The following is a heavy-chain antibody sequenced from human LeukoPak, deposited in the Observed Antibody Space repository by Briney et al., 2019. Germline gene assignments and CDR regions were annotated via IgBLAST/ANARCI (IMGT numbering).Heavy chain of an antibody. CDR3: AREGLNMVRGVIPKEAWGWFDP. D-gene: IGHD3-10*01. CDR2: IYSRGST. Sequence: SETLSLTCTVSGGSISSGSYYWNWIRQPAGKGLEWIGRIYSRGSTNYNPSLKSRVTISVDTSKNQFSLKLSSVTAADTAVYYCAREGLNMVRGVIPKEAWGWFDPWGQGTLVTVSS. J-gene: IGHJ5*02. CDR1: GGSISSGSYY. V-gene: IGHV4-61*02.